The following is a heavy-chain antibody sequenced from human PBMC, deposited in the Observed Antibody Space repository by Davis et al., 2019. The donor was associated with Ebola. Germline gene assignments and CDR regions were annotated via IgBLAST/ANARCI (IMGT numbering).Heavy chain of an antibody. CDR3: ARDFGYCSGGSCYEDY. D-gene: IGHD2-15*01. J-gene: IGHJ4*02. Sequence: AASVKVSCKPSGYSFTSYAVQWVRQAPGQTLEWMGWINAGNGNTKYSQNFQDRLTITSYTSASTAYMELSSLRSEDTAVYYCARDFGYCSGGSCYEDYWGQGTLVTVSS. CDR1: GYSFTSYA. V-gene: IGHV1-3*01. CDR2: INAGNGNT.